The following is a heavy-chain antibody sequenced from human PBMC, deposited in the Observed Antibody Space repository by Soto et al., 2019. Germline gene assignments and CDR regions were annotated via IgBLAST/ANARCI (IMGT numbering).Heavy chain of an antibody. CDR2: ISYDGSNT. Sequence: GVTLRLSXSASGFTFSSYAMHWVRQASGKGLEWMAVISYDGSNTYYADSVKGRFTISRDNSKNTVYLQMNSLRGEDTSANYFARAFRQLSNLEVWGQGTTVNVSS. V-gene: IGHV3-30*03. CDR3: ARAFRQLSNLEV. CDR1: GFTFSSYA. D-gene: IGHD5-18*01. J-gene: IGHJ6*01.